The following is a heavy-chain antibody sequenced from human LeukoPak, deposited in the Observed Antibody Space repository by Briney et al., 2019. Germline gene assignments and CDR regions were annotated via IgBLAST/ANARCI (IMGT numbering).Heavy chain of an antibody. V-gene: IGHV3-48*01. J-gene: IGHJ4*02. D-gene: IGHD5-12*01. Sequence: GGSLRLSCAASGFTFSSYTMSWVRQARGKGLEWVSYISSSSSIIYYADSVKGRFTISRDNAKNSLYLQMNSLRVEDTAVYYCARDGSNFDYWGQGTVVTVFS. CDR3: ARDGSNFDY. CDR2: ISSSSSII. CDR1: GFTFSSYT.